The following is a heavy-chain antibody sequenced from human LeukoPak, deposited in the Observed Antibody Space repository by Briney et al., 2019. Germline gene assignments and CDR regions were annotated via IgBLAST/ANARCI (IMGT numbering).Heavy chain of an antibody. CDR3: ARDFRPNYDILTGYYIFSWFDP. CDR1: GYTFTDYY. J-gene: IGHJ5*02. CDR2: VNPNSGGT. D-gene: IGHD3-9*01. Sequence: ASVKVSCKASGYTFTDYYMHWVRQAPGQGLEWMGWVNPNSGGTNYAQKFQGRVTMTRDTSISTAYMELSRLRSDDTAVYYCARDFRPNYDILTGYYIFSWFDPWGQGTLVTVSS. V-gene: IGHV1-2*02.